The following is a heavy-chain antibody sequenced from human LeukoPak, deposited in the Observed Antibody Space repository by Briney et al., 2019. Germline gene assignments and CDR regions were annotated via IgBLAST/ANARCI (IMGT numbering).Heavy chain of an antibody. CDR1: GFTFSSYC. CDR3: ARDIAVAGTFVNY. V-gene: IGHV3-74*01. J-gene: IGHJ4*02. Sequence: GGTLRLSCAASGFTFSSYCMHWVRQAPGPGLVLVSRINSYWSSTSYADSVKGRFTIFRDNAKNTLYLQMTSLRAEDTAVYYCARDIAVAGTFVNYWGEGTLVTVSS. D-gene: IGHD6-19*01. CDR2: INSYWSST.